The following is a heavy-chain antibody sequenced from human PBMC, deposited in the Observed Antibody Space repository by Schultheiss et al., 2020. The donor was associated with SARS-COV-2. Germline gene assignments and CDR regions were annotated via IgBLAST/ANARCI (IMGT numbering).Heavy chain of an antibody. J-gene: IGHJ4*02. V-gene: IGHV3-21*01. CDR2: ISSSSSYI. CDR1: GFTFSSYA. CDR3: AKDREWAPDY. Sequence: GESLKISCAASGFTFSSYAMSWVRQAPGKGLEWVSSISSSSSYIYYADSVKGRFTISRDNAKNSLYLQMNSLRAEDTAVYYCAKDREWAPDYWGQGTLVTVSS. D-gene: IGHD2-8*01.